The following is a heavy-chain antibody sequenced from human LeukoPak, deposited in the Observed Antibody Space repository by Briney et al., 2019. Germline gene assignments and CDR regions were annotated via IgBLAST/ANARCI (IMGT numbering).Heavy chain of an antibody. CDR1: GFTLDDYA. CDR3: ARHLTYGGWNS. V-gene: IGHV3-74*01. CDR2: INSDGSSA. D-gene: IGHD4-23*01. J-gene: IGHJ4*02. Sequence: GGSLRLSCAASGFTLDDYAMQWVRQAPGKGLVWVSRINSDGSSASYADSVKGRFTISRDNAKNTLYLQMNSLRAEDTAVYYCARHLTYGGWNSWGQGTLVTVSS.